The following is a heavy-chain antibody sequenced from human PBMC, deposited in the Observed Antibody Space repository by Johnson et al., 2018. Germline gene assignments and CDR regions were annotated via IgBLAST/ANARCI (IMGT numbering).Heavy chain of an antibody. CDR1: GFTFSNYW. D-gene: IGHD1-26*01. CDR3: ARVRFSGNYVAEYFPY. V-gene: IGHV3-74*01. J-gene: IGHJ1*01. CDR2: INRDGCSR. Sequence: EVQLVETGGGLVQPGGSLRLSCAASGFTFSNYWMHWVRQAPGKGLVWVSRINRDGCSRIYADSVKGRFTISRNNAKYTMHLQMNSLKVEDTAAYYCARVRFSGNYVAEYFPYWGQGILVTVSS.